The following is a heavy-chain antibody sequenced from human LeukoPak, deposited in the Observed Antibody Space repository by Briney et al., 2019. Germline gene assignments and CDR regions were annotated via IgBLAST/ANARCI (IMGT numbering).Heavy chain of an antibody. CDR2: IRYDGSNK. V-gene: IGHV3-30*02. J-gene: IGHJ4*02. Sequence: GGSPRLSCAASGFTFSSYGMHWVRQAPGKGLEWVAFIRYDGSNKYYADSVKGRFTISRDNSKNTLYLQMNSLRAEDTAVYYCAKDAGGRYCSSTSCYPGAYWGQGTLVTVSS. D-gene: IGHD2-2*01. CDR3: AKDAGGRYCSSTSCYPGAY. CDR1: GFTFSSYG.